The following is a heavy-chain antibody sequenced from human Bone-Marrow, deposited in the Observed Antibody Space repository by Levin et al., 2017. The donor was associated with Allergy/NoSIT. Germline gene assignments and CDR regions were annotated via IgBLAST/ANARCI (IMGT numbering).Heavy chain of an antibody. CDR3: ARGNWGSIHY. J-gene: IGHJ4*02. CDR1: GFTFGSYW. D-gene: IGHD2-21*01. V-gene: IGHV3-74*01. Sequence: PGGSLRLSCVGSGFTFGSYWMHWVRQGPAKGLVWVSRIKSDGTTANYADSVMGRFTVSRDNAKNTLYLQMNSLRVDDTAIYYCARGNWGSIHYWGQGIVVTVSS. CDR2: IKSDGTTA.